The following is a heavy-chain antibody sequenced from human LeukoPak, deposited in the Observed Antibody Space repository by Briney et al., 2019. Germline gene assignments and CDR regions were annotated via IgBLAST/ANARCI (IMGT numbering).Heavy chain of an antibody. J-gene: IGHJ4*02. Sequence: ASVKVSCKASGYTFTSYDINWVRQATGQGLEWMGWMNPNSGNTGYAQKFQGRVTITRNTSISTAYMELSSLRSEDTAVYYCARVGRLYSGQRGLLVYWGQGTLVTVSS. D-gene: IGHD5-12*01. CDR2: MNPNSGNT. V-gene: IGHV1-8*03. CDR3: ARVGRLYSGQRGLLVY. CDR1: GYTFTSYD.